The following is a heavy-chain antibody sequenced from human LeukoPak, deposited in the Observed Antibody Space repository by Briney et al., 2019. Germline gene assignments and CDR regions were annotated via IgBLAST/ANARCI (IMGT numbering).Heavy chain of an antibody. CDR1: GYTFTSYD. V-gene: IGHV1-8*01. CDR2: MNPNSGNT. D-gene: IGHD2-2*01. J-gene: IGHJ4*02. Sequence: GASVKVSCKASGYTFTSYDINWVRQATGQGLEWMGWMNPNSGNTGYAQKFQGRVTMTRNTSISTAYMELSSLRSEDTAVYYCARGVLHQYQLLQWLRFADFDYWGQGTLVTVSS. CDR3: ARGVLHQYQLLQWLRFADFDY.